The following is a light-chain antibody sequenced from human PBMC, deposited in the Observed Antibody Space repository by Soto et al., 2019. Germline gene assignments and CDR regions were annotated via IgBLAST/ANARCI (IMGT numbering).Light chain of an antibody. CDR2: EVS. CDR3: SSYTSSSTLWV. Sequence: QSALTQPASVSGSPGQSITISCTGTSSGVGGYNYVSWYQQHPGKAPKLMIYEVSNRPSGVSNRFSGSKSGNTASLTISGLQAEDEADYYCSSYTSSSTLWVFGGGTNHRP. J-gene: IGLJ3*02. V-gene: IGLV2-14*01. CDR1: SSGVGGYNY.